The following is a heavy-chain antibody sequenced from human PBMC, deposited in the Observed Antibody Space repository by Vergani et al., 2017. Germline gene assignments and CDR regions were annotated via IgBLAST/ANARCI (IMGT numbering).Heavy chain of an antibody. V-gene: IGHV3-23*01. CDR3: AKREYYDILTGYYNRYYYYGMDV. J-gene: IGHJ6*02. CDR1: GFTFSSYA. Sequence: EVQLLESGGGLVQPGGSLRLSCAASGFTFSSYAMSWVRQAPGKGLEWVSAISGSGGSTYYADSVKGRFTISRDNSKNTLYLQMNSLRAEDTAVYYCAKREYYDILTGYYNRYYYYGMDVWGQGTTVTVSS. D-gene: IGHD3-9*01. CDR2: ISGSGGST.